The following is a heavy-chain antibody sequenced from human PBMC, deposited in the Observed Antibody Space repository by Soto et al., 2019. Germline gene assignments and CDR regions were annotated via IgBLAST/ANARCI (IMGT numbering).Heavy chain of an antibody. J-gene: IGHJ6*02. CDR1: GYTFIRYG. CDR2: ISPYNDQT. CDR3: ARGGYYDNVWGKLSHYGLDV. V-gene: IGHV1-18*01. Sequence: GASVKVSCKASGYTFIRYGITWVRQAPGQRLEWMGWISPYNDQTIYAQKHQGRVTMTADTSTRTVYMQLRSLKSDDTAVYYCARGGYYDNVWGKLSHYGLDVWGQGTSVTVSS. D-gene: IGHD3-16*01.